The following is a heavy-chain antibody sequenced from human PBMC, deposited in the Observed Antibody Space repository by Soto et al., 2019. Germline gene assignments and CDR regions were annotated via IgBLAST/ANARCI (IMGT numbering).Heavy chain of an antibody. CDR1: GFTFGDYA. V-gene: IGHV3-49*03. Sequence: GGSLRLSCTASGFTFGDYAMSWFRQAPGKGLEWVGFIRSKAYGGTTEYAASVKGRFTISRDDSKSIAYLQMNSLKTEDTAVYYCTRSRRRSSDLGYCSGGSCPQEYAAYYYYYGMDVWGQGTTVTVSS. D-gene: IGHD2-15*01. CDR2: IRSKAYGGTT. J-gene: IGHJ6*02. CDR3: TRSRRRSSDLGYCSGGSCPQEYAAYYYYYGMDV.